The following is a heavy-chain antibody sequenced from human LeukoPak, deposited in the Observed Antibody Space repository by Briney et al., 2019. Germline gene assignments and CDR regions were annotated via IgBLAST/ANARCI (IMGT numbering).Heavy chain of an antibody. V-gene: IGHV1-69*05. CDR3: ARGGASTVLNYYMDV. CDR1: GGTFSSYA. D-gene: IGHD4-17*01. CDR2: IIPIFGTA. J-gene: IGHJ6*03. Sequence: SVKVSCKASGGTFSSYAFSWVRQAPGQGLEWMGGIIPIFGTANYAQKFQGRVTITTDESTSTAYMELSSLRSEDTAVYYCARGGASTVLNYYMDVWGKGTTVTVSS.